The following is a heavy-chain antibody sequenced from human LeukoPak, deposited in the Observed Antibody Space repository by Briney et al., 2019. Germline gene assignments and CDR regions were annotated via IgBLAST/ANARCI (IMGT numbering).Heavy chain of an antibody. D-gene: IGHD3-10*01. CDR2: MSHNRGT. CDR3: AGYYASGVSAYDYFGMDV. CDR1: VFSISSGYY. Sequence: SETLSLTCAVSVFSISSGYYWGWIRQPPGKGLEWIGSMSHNRGTYYNSSLKSRVTISMDTSKNQFSLRLSSVTAADTAVYYCAGYYASGVSAYDYFGMDVWGKGTTVTVSS. J-gene: IGHJ6*04. V-gene: IGHV4-38-2*01.